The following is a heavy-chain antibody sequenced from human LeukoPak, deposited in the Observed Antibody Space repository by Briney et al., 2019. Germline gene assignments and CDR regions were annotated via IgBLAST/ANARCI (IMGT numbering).Heavy chain of an antibody. D-gene: IGHD6-6*01. CDR3: ARERLAARPEALGDY. Sequence: ASVKVSCKASGYTFTGYYMHWVRQAPGQGLEWMGRINPNSGGTNYAQKLQGRVTMTTDTSTSTAYMELRSLRSDDTAVYYCARERLAARPEALGDYWGQGTLVTVSS. V-gene: IGHV1-2*06. CDR2: INPNSGGT. J-gene: IGHJ4*02. CDR1: GYTFTGYY.